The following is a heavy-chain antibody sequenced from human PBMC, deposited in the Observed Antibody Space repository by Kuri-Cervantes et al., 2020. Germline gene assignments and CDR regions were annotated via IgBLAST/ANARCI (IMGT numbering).Heavy chain of an antibody. Sequence: GGSLRLSCAASGFTFDDYGMSWVRQAPGKGLEWVSVIYSGGSTYYADSVKGRFTISRDNSKNTLYLQMNSLRAEDTAVYYCASGEYSGYDYWGQGTLVTVSS. J-gene: IGHJ4*02. D-gene: IGHD5-12*01. CDR3: ASGEYSGYDY. CDR2: IYSGGST. V-gene: IGHV3-53*01. CDR1: GFTFDDYG.